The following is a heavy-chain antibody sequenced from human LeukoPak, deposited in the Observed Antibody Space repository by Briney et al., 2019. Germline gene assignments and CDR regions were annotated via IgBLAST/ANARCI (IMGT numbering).Heavy chain of an antibody. CDR3: ARGVLGYCSGGSCYDTQDYYYYMDV. V-gene: IGHV3-21*05. Sequence: GGSLRLSCAASGFTFSTYSMDWVRQAPGKGLEWVSYINPSSSDKYYADSVKGRFTISRDNAKNSLYLQMNSLRAEDTALYYCARGVLGYCSGGSCYDTQDYYYYMDVWGKGTTVTISS. D-gene: IGHD2-15*01. CDR1: GFTFSTYS. CDR2: INPSSSDK. J-gene: IGHJ6*03.